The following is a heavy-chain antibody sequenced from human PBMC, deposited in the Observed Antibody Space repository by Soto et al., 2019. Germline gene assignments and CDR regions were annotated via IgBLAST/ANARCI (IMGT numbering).Heavy chain of an antibody. J-gene: IGHJ6*02. V-gene: IGHV3-30-3*01. CDR2: ISFSGSRT. D-gene: IGHD2-15*01. CDR1: GFTFSNYA. Sequence: QVQLVESGGGVVQPGRSLRLSCAASGFTFSNYAMHWVRQAPGRGLEWVSVISFSGSRTVFVDSVKGRFTVSRDNSKNTVYLQMNSLRVEDTAVYFCVRGDREDIAVVVGARSGDYGMDVWGHGTTVTVSS. CDR3: VRGDREDIAVVVGARSGDYGMDV.